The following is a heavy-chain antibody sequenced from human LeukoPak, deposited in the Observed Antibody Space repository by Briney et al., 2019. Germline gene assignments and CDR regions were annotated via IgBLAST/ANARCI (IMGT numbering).Heavy chain of an antibody. CDR2: IYRGGGT. CDR3: ARNVIYGSEIYSYGDS. Sequence: GGSLRLSCAASGFTVSTNYVSWVRQAPGKGLEWVSVIYRGGGTAYADSVKDRFTISRDNSKNTVYLHMNSLRAEDTAVYYCARNVIYGSEIYSYGDSLGQGTLVTVSS. CDR1: GFTVSTNY. D-gene: IGHD3-10*01. J-gene: IGHJ4*02. V-gene: IGHV3-66*01.